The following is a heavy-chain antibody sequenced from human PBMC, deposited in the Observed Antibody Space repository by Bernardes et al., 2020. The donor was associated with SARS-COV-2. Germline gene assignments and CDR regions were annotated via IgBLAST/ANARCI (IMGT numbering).Heavy chain of an antibody. Sequence: GESLKLSCKGSGYSFTSYWITWVRQMPGKGLEWMGRIDPSDSYTTYSPSFQGHVTISADKSISTAYLQWSSLKASDTAMYYCARHLDRSSWYQWAGFDPWGQGTLVTVSS. CDR3: ARHLDRSSWYQWAGFDP. V-gene: IGHV5-10-1*01. CDR2: IDPSDSYT. J-gene: IGHJ5*02. D-gene: IGHD6-13*01. CDR1: GYSFTSYW.